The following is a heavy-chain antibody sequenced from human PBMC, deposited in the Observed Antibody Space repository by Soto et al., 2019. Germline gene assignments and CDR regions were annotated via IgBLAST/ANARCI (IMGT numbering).Heavy chain of an antibody. V-gene: IGHV1-8*01. CDR1: GYTFTSYD. CDR3: ARVPPGSPLFYGDYPNWFDP. J-gene: IGHJ5*02. D-gene: IGHD4-17*01. CDR2: MNPNSGNT. Sequence: ASVKVSCKASGYTFTSYDINWVRQATGQGLEWMGWMNPNSGNTGYAQKFQGRVTMTRNTSISTAYMELSSLRSEDTAVYYCARVPPGSPLFYGDYPNWFDPWGQGTLVTVSS.